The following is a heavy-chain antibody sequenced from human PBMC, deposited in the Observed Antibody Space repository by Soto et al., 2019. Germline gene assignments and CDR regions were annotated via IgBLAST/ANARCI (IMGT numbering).Heavy chain of an antibody. Sequence: PSETLSLTCTVSGGSISSYYWSWIRQPPGKGLEWIGYIYYSGSTNYNPSLKSRVTISVDTSKNQFSLKLSSVTAADTAAYYCARVIQLWSRDWFGPWGQGTLVTVSS. D-gene: IGHD5-18*01. V-gene: IGHV4-59*01. CDR3: ARVIQLWSRDWFGP. CDR1: GGSISSYY. CDR2: IYYSGST. J-gene: IGHJ5*02.